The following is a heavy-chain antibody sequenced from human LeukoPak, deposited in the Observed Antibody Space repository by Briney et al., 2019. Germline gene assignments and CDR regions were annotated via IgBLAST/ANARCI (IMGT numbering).Heavy chain of an antibody. V-gene: IGHV1-69*05. CDR2: IIPTFGTA. CDR3: ARETGYSRRASIWYYYYMDV. D-gene: IGHD6-13*01. CDR1: GGTFSSYA. Sequence: ASVKVSCKASGGTFSSYAISWVRQAPGQGLEWMGGIIPTFGTANYAQKFQGRVTITTDESTSTAYMELSSLRSEDTAVYYCARETGYSRRASIWYYYYMDVWGKGTTVTVSS. J-gene: IGHJ6*03.